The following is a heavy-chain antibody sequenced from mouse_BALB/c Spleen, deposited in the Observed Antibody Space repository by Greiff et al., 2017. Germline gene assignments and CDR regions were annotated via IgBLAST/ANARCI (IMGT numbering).Heavy chain of an antibody. D-gene: IGHD4-1*01. CDR3: ARLANWEGDY. V-gene: IGHV1-82*01. CDR2: IYPGDGDT. J-gene: IGHJ4*01. CDR1: GYAFSSSW. Sequence: VQLQQSGPELVKPGASVKISCKASGYAFSSSWMNWVKQRPGQGLEWIGRIYPGDGDTNYNGKFKGKATLTADKSSSTAYMQLSSLTSVDSAVYFCARLANWEGDYWGQGTSVTVSS.